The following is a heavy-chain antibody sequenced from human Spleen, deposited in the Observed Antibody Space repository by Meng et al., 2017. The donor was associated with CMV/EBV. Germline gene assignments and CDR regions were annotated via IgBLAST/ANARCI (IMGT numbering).Heavy chain of an antibody. CDR3: ARVMMIGVSPRPYDI. CDR1: GSTFPGYY. V-gene: IGHV1-2*02. J-gene: IGHJ4*02. Sequence: SGSTFPGYYMLWLSQARGQGLEWMGRINPNNGDTHYAQKFQGRVTMTRDMSIKTAYMDLSRLRSDDTAVYYCARVMMIGVSPRPYDIWGQGTLVTVSS. D-gene: IGHD2-8*01. CDR2: INPNNGDT.